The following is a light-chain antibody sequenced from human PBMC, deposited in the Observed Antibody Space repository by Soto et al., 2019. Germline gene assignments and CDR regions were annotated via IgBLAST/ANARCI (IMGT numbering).Light chain of an antibody. CDR3: QQYNSWVT. CDR2: GAS. CDR1: QSISTT. Sequence: EIVLTQSPVTLSVSPGERATLSCRASQSISTTLVWYQQKPGQAPRLLIYGASTRATGVPARFSGSGSGTEFPLTISSLQSEDFAVYYCQQYNSWVTFGGGTKVEIK. V-gene: IGKV3-15*01. J-gene: IGKJ4*01.